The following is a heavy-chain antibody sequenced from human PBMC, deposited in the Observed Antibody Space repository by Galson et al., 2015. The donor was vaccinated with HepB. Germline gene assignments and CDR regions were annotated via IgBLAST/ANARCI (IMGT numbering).Heavy chain of an antibody. D-gene: IGHD2-15*01. CDR3: AAGDCSGGSCYGPWFDP. CDR1: GYVFSNYG. J-gene: IGHJ5*02. V-gene: IGHV1-18*04. Sequence: VKVSCKASGYVFSNYGVNWVRQAPGQGLEWMGWISGYDGDTNYARKFQGRVITTTDTSRNTAYMELKSLRSDDTAVYYCAAGDCSGGSCYGPWFDPWGQGTLVTVSS. CDR2: ISGYDGDT.